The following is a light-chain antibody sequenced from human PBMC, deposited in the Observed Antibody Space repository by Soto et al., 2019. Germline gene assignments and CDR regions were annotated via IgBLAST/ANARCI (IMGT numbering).Light chain of an antibody. CDR3: QQYGSSLFS. CDR1: QSVSSTF. J-gene: IGKJ3*01. Sequence: VLSQSPGTLSLSPGERATLSCRASQSVSSTFLAWYQRKPGHAPRLRIYAAASRATGIPDRFSGSGSGTDFTLTISRLEPEDFAVYYCQQYGSSLFSFGPRTKV. CDR2: AAA. V-gene: IGKV3-20*01.